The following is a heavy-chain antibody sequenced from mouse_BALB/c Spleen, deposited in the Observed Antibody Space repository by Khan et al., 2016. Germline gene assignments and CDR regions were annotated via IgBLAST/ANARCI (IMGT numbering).Heavy chain of an antibody. D-gene: IGHD2-13*01. J-gene: IGHJ4*01. CDR1: GYTFTTAG. Sequence: QIQLVQSGPELKKPGETVRISCKASGYTFTTAGMQWVQKMLGKGLEWIGWINTHSGVPNYAEDFKGRFAFSLETSANTAYLQISNLKNEDTATYFCATTGDSGYYAMDYWGQGTSVTVSS. CDR2: INTHSGVP. CDR3: ATTGDSGYYAMDY. V-gene: IGHV9-4*02.